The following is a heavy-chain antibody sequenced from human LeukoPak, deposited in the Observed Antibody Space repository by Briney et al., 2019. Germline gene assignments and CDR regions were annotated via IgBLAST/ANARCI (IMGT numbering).Heavy chain of an antibody. Sequence: GGSLRLSCAASGITASSYAMTWVRQAPGKGLEWVSSISGSGDRTMYADSVKGRFTIPRGNFKNTLYLQMNSLRAEDTAVYHCAKDPNGDYIGAFDMWGQGTMVTVSS. V-gene: IGHV3-23*01. CDR3: AKDPNGDYIGAFDM. J-gene: IGHJ3*02. CDR2: ISGSGDRT. D-gene: IGHD4-17*01. CDR1: GITASSYA.